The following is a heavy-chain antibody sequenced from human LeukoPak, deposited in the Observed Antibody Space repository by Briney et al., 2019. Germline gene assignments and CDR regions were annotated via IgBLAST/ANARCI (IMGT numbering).Heavy chain of an antibody. CDR3: ARESESDFWTGSYFDN. Sequence: GRSLRLSCAASGFTFSSYGMHWVRQAPGKGLEWVAFIRYDGSNKYYADSVKGRFTISRDNSKNTLYLQMNSLRADDTAVYFCARESESDFWTGSYFDNWGQGILVTVSS. V-gene: IGHV3-33*08. CDR2: IRYDGSNK. D-gene: IGHD3/OR15-3a*01. J-gene: IGHJ4*02. CDR1: GFTFSSYG.